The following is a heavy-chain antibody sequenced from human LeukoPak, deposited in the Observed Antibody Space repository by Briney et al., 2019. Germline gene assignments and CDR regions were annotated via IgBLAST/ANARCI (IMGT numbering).Heavy chain of an antibody. CDR1: GYSFSNFG. Sequence: ASVKVSCKASGYSFSNFGTSWVRQAPGQGLEWMGWISAYNGNTNYAQKFQGRVTMTTDTSTSTAYMELRSLRSDDTAVYYCARGTAIEVAQGDYWGQGTLVTVAS. V-gene: IGHV1-18*01. J-gene: IGHJ4*02. D-gene: IGHD6-19*01. CDR2: ISAYNGNT. CDR3: ARGTAIEVAQGDY.